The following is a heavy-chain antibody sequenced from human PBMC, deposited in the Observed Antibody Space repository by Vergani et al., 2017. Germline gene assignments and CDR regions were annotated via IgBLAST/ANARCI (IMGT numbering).Heavy chain of an antibody. CDR2: IYYSGST. CDR3: ARHLAYCGGDCYPYYYGMDV. Sequence: QLQLQESGPGLVKPSETLSLTCTVSGGSISSSSYYWGWIRQPPGKGLEWIGSIYYSGSTYYHPSLKSRVTISVDTSKNQFSLKLSSVTAADTAVYYCARHLAYCGGDCYPYYYGMDVWGQGTTVTVSS. J-gene: IGHJ6*02. CDR1: GGSISSSSYY. D-gene: IGHD2-21*02. V-gene: IGHV4-39*01.